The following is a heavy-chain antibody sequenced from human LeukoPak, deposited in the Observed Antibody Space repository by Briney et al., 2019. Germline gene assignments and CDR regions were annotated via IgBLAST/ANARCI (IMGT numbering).Heavy chain of an antibody. Sequence: PGGSLRLSCGASGFTFNSYNMNWVRQAPGKGLEWVSCISSSSSIIYYTDSVKGRFTISRDNAKNSLYLQMNSLRVEDTAVYYCARAPMTTHFYYYGMDVWGQGTTVTVSS. J-gene: IGHJ6*02. V-gene: IGHV3-48*01. D-gene: IGHD4-11*01. CDR3: ARAPMTTHFYYYGMDV. CDR2: ISSSSSII. CDR1: GFTFNSYN.